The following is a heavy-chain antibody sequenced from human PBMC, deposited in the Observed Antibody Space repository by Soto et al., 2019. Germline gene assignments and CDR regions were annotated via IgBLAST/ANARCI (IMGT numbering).Heavy chain of an antibody. CDR1: GFTFSSYG. V-gene: IGHV3-30*18. CDR2: ISYDGSNK. D-gene: IGHD4-17*01. CDR3: AHDDYGDFDY. J-gene: IGHJ4*02. Sequence: QAQLVESGGGVVQPGRSLRLSCAASGFTFSSYGMHWVRQAPGKGLEWVAVISYDGSNKYYADSVKGRFTISRDNSKNTLYLQMNSLRAEDTAVYYCAHDDYGDFDYWGQGTLVTVSS.